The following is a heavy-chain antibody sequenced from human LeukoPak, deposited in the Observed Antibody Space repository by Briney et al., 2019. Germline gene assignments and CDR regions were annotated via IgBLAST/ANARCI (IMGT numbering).Heavy chain of an antibody. Sequence: ASVKVSCKASGYTFTGYYMRWVRQAPGQGLEWMGWINPNSGGTNYAQKFQGRVTMTRDTSISTAYMELSRLRSDDTAVYYCARALAPYYYGSGSYSWFDPWGQGTLVTVSS. D-gene: IGHD3-10*01. J-gene: IGHJ5*02. CDR1: GYTFTGYY. V-gene: IGHV1-2*02. CDR2: INPNSGGT. CDR3: ARALAPYYYGSGSYSWFDP.